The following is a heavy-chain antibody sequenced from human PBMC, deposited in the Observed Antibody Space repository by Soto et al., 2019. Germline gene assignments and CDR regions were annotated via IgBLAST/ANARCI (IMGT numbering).Heavy chain of an antibody. J-gene: IGHJ4*02. V-gene: IGHV4-61*01. Sequence: QVQLQESGPGLVKPSETLSLTCTVSGGSVSSGSYYWSWIRQPPGKGLEWIGYIYYSGSTNYNPSLKRRVTISVDTSKNQFSLKLSSVTAADTAVYYCARVDSGWRIDYWGQGTLVTVSS. D-gene: IGHD6-19*01. CDR3: ARVDSGWRIDY. CDR1: GGSVSSGSYY. CDR2: IYYSGST.